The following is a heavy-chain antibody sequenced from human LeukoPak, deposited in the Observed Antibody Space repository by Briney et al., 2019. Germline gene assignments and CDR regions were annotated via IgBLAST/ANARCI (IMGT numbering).Heavy chain of an antibody. D-gene: IGHD3-10*01. Sequence: PGGSLRLSCAASGFTVSSNYMSWARQAPGKGLEWVSVISGSGGNTYYADSVKGRFTISRDNSKNTLYLQMNSLRAEDTAVYYCARGRAGNYYNHNDYWGQGTLVTVSS. CDR3: ARGRAGNYYNHNDY. CDR1: GFTVSSNY. V-gene: IGHV3-53*01. CDR2: ISGSGGNT. J-gene: IGHJ4*01.